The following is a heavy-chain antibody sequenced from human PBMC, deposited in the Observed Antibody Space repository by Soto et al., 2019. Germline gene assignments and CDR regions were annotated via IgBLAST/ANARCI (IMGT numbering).Heavy chain of an antibody. CDR2: ISSSASTI. Sequence: VSCAASGFTFSTYNMNWVRQAPGKGLEWVSYISSSASTIYYADSVKGRFTISRDNAKNSLFLQVNSLRDEDTAVYYCVAAFDVWGQGTMVTVSS. CDR3: VAAFDV. CDR1: GFTFSTYN. V-gene: IGHV3-48*02. J-gene: IGHJ3*01.